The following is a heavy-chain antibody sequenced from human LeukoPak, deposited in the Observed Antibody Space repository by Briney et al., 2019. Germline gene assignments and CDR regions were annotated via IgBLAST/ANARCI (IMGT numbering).Heavy chain of an antibody. CDR1: GYTFTSFY. J-gene: IGHJ4*02. CDR2: INPSSGST. V-gene: IGHV1-46*01. CDR3: ARDFPVLARGYSYGPSDEFDY. D-gene: IGHD5-18*01. Sequence: ASVKVSCKASGYTFTSFYIHWVRQAPGQGLEWMGIINPSSGSTSYAQKFQGRVIMTRDTSTSTVYMELSSLRSEDTAVYYCARDFPVLARGYSYGPSDEFDYWGQGTLVTVSS.